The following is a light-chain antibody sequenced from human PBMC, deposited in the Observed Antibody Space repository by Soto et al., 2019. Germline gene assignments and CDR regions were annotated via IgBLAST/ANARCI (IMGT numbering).Light chain of an antibody. J-gene: IGKJ2*01. CDR1: QSVSSN. V-gene: IGKV3-15*01. CDR3: EQYYNWPPS. Sequence: EIVMTQSPATLSVSPGERATLSCRASQSVSSNLAWYQQKPGQAPRLLIYGASTRAAGIPGRFSGSGSGTDFTLAISGLQSEDCAVYYCEQYYNWPPSFGQGTKVEIK. CDR2: GAS.